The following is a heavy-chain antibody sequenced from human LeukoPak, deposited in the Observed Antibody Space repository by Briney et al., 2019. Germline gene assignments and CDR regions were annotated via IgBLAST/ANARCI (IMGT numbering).Heavy chain of an antibody. CDR3: TTPAAGPRAEYSQY. D-gene: IGHD6-13*01. J-gene: IGHJ1*01. CDR1: GFTFSSYS. V-gene: IGHV3-21*01. CDR2: ISNDAKYI. Sequence: GGSLCLSCAASGFTFSSYSMNWVRQAPGKGLEWVSSISNDAKYIYYADSLKGRFTVSRDNAKNSLYLQMNSLAVEDTAVYYCTTPAAGPRAEYSQYWGQGTLVTVSS.